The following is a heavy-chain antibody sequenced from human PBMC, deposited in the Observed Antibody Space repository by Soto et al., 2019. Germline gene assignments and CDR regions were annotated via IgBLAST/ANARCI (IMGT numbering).Heavy chain of an antibody. J-gene: IGHJ6*02. Sequence: PGESLKISCKGSGYSFTSYWIGWVRQMPGKGLEWMGIIYPGDSKTRYSPSFQGQVTISVDKSISTAYLQWTSLNVSDTAIYYCARQYYFGSAVSYYYYGLDVWRQGTTVTVSS. V-gene: IGHV5-51*01. CDR3: ARQYYFGSAVSYYYYGLDV. CDR2: IYPGDSKT. D-gene: IGHD3-10*01. CDR1: GYSFTSYW.